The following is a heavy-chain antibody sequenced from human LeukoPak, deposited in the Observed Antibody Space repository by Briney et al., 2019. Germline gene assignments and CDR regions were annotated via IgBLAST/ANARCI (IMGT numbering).Heavy chain of an antibody. V-gene: IGHV3-21*01. CDR2: ISSSSSYI. J-gene: IGHJ4*02. D-gene: IGHD3-10*01. Sequence: GGSLRLSCVASGFTFGAYSMNWVRQAPGKGLEWVSPISSSSSYIFYADSVKGRFTISRDNAKNSLYLQMNSLRAEDTAVYSCARDLAGSGSYIDYWGQGTLVTVSS. CDR1: GFTFGAYS. CDR3: ARDLAGSGSYIDY.